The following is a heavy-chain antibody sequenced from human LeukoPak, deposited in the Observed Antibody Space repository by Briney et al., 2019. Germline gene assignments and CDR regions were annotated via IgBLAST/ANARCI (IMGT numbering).Heavy chain of an antibody. V-gene: IGHV1-18*01. CDR1: VYTFTSYG. Sequence: ASVKVSHKPSVYTFTSYGISWVRQAPGQGLEWVGWISAYNGNTNYAQKLQGRVTMTTDTSTSTAYMELRSLRSDDTAVYYCARAYCSGGRCYDYWGQGTLVTVSS. D-gene: IGHD2-15*01. CDR3: ARAYCSGGRCYDY. J-gene: IGHJ4*02. CDR2: ISAYNGNT.